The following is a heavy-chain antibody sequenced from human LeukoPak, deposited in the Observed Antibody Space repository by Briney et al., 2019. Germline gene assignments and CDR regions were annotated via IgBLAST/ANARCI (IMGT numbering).Heavy chain of an antibody. CDR3: ARYCSSTSCHGGYGAFDI. Sequence: PSETLSLTCTVSGGSISSYYWSWIRQPAGKGLEWIGRIYTSGSTNYNPSLKSRVTMSVDTSKNQFSLKLSSVTAADTAVYYCARYCSSTSCHGGYGAFDIWGQGTMVTVSS. D-gene: IGHD2-2*01. CDR1: GGSISSYY. V-gene: IGHV4-4*07. CDR2: IYTSGST. J-gene: IGHJ3*02.